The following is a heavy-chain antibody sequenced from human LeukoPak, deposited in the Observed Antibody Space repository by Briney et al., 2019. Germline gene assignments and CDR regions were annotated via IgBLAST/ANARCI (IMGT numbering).Heavy chain of an antibody. CDR2: ISSSGSTI. CDR1: GFTFSDYY. CDR3: ARGAGDYGKYYYYYYGMDV. D-gene: IGHD4-17*01. Sequence: GGSLRLSCAASGFTFSDYYMSWIRQAPGKGLEWVSYISSSGSTIYYADSVKGRFTIPRDNAKNSLYLQMNSLRAEDTAVYYCARGAGDYGKYYYYYYGMDVWGQGTTVTVSS. J-gene: IGHJ6*02. V-gene: IGHV3-11*01.